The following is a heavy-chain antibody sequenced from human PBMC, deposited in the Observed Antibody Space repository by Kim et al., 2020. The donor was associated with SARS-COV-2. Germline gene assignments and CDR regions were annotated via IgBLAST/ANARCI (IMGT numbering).Heavy chain of an antibody. CDR1: GFTFSSYW. J-gene: IGHJ6*02. V-gene: IGHV3-7*03. CDR2: IKQDGSEK. D-gene: IGHD3-3*01. Sequence: GGSLRLSCAASGFTFSSYWMSWVRQAPGKGLEWVANIKQDGSEKYYVDSVKGRFTISRDNAKNSLYLQMNSLRAEDTAVYYCARDRELRFLEWLLFRFGYYYYGMDVWGQGTTVTVSS. CDR3: ARDRELRFLEWLLFRFGYYYYGMDV.